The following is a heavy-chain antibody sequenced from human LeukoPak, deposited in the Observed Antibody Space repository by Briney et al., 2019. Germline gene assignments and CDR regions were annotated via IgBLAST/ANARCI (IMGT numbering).Heavy chain of an antibody. CDR2: ISAYNGNT. CDR3: ARDRDSYGLGPFDY. Sequence: ASVKVSCKASGYTFTSYGISWVRQAPGQGLEWMGWISAYNGNTNYAQKLQGRVTMTTDTSTSTAYMELRSLRSDDTAVYYCARDRDSYGLGPFDYWGQGTLVTVSS. J-gene: IGHJ4*02. D-gene: IGHD5-18*01. V-gene: IGHV1-18*01. CDR1: GYTFTSYG.